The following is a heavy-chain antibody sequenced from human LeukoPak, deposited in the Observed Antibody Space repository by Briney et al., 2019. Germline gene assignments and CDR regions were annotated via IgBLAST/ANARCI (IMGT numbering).Heavy chain of an antibody. CDR3: ARAVRGLREWNWFDP. CDR1: GYTFTGYY. Sequence: ASVKVSCKASGYTFTGYYMHWVRQAPGQGLEWMGWIDPNSGGTNYAQKFQGRVTMTRDTSISTAYMELSRLRSDDTAVYYCARAVRGLREWNWFDPWGQGTLVTVSS. CDR2: IDPNSGGT. V-gene: IGHV1-2*02. J-gene: IGHJ5*02. D-gene: IGHD5-12*01.